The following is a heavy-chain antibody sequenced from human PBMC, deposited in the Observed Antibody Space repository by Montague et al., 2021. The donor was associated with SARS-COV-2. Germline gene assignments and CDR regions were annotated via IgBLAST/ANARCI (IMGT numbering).Heavy chain of an antibody. CDR3: ARAERREVHWLPGRGSEIDTYSALDV. CDR1: GGSFSTNY. D-gene: IGHD5-12*01. CDR2: INHSGKP. V-gene: IGHV4-34*01. Sequence: SETLSLTCAVYGGSFSTNYYAWVRQCPTKGQEWIGKINHSGKPTYKPSLRRRVAVSVDTYTTQFSLNLRSVTAADAAVYYCARAERREVHWLPGRGSEIDTYSALDVWGQGTTVTVSS. J-gene: IGHJ6*02.